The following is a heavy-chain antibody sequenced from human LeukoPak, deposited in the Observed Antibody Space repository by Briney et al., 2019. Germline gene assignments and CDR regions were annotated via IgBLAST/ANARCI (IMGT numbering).Heavy chain of an antibody. D-gene: IGHD6-13*01. Sequence: GRSLRLSCAASGFTFDDYAMHWVRQAPGKGLEWVSGISWNSGSIGYADSVKGRFTISRDNAKNSLYLQMNSLRAEDTALYYCAKGGSAWDSGSWAFDYWGQGTLVTVSS. CDR3: AKGGSAWDSGSWAFDY. J-gene: IGHJ4*02. CDR1: GFTFDDYA. V-gene: IGHV3-9*01. CDR2: ISWNSGSI.